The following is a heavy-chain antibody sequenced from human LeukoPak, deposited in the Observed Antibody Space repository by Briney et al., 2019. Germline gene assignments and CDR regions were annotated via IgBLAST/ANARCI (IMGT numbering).Heavy chain of an antibody. V-gene: IGHV3-30-3*01. CDR3: ARDLSNSAKRYFDY. Sequence: GGSLRLSCAASGFTFSSYAMHWVRQAPGKGLEWVAAISYDGSNKYYADSVKGRFTISRDNSKNTLYLQMNSLRAEDTAVYYCARDLSNSAKRYFDYWGQGTLVTVSS. CDR2: ISYDGSNK. CDR1: GFTFSSYA. D-gene: IGHD6-25*01. J-gene: IGHJ4*02.